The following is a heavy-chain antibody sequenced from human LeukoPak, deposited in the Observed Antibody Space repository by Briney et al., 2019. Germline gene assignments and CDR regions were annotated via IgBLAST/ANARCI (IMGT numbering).Heavy chain of an antibody. J-gene: IGHJ4*02. Sequence: GGALRLSCAASGFTFSSYVMSWVRQAPGMGLEWVSAIVGRCGSTYYADSVKGRFTISRDNSKNTLYLQMNSQRAEDTALYYCANSPPWGPRHRHYWGQGTLVTVSS. V-gene: IGHV3-23*01. CDR3: ANSPPWGPRHRHY. D-gene: IGHD7-27*01. CDR1: GFTFSSYV. CDR2: IVGRCGST.